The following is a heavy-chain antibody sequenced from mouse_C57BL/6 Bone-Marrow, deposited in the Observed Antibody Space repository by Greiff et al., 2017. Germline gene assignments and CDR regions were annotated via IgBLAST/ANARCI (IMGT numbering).Heavy chain of an antibody. D-gene: IGHD4-1*01. CDR2: ISDGGSYT. CDR1: GFTFSSYA. J-gene: IGHJ3*01. CDR3: ARDRELGKAWFAY. Sequence: EVHLVESGGGLVKPGGSLKLSCAASGFTFSSYAMSWVRQTPEKRLEWVATISDGGSYTYYPDNVKGRFTISRDNAKNNLYLQMSHLKSEDTAMYYCARDRELGKAWFAYWGQGTLVTVSA. V-gene: IGHV5-4*01.